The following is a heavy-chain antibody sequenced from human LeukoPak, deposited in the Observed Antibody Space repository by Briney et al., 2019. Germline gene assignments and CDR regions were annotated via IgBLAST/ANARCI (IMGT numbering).Heavy chain of an antibody. CDR1: GYTFNTYG. Sequence: GASVKVSCKASGYTFNTYGISWVRQAPGQGLEWMGWISTYNGDTNYVQNLQGRVTMTTDTSTSTAYMELMSQRSDDTAVYYCLRDAQRPRLTPDYWGQGTLVTVSS. CDR2: ISTYNGDT. V-gene: IGHV1-18*01. J-gene: IGHJ4*02. CDR3: LRDAQRPRLTPDY. D-gene: IGHD6-25*01.